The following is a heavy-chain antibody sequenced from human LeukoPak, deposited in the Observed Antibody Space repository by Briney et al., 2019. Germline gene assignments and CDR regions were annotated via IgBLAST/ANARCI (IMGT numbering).Heavy chain of an antibody. J-gene: IGHJ2*01. D-gene: IGHD3-10*01. Sequence: PSETLSRTCTVSGGSISSYYWSWIRQPPGKGLEWIGYIYYSGSTNYNPSLKSRVTISVDTSKNQFSLKLSSVTAADTAVYYCARDLGSGYFDLWGRGTLVTVSS. CDR2: IYYSGST. CDR3: ARDLGSGYFDL. V-gene: IGHV4-59*12. CDR1: GGSISSYY.